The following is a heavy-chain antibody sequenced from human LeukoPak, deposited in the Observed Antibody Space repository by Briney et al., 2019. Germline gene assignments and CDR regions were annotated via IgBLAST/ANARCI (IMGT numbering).Heavy chain of an antibody. J-gene: IGHJ4*02. CDR2: ISGSGGST. CDR1: GFTFSSYG. Sequence: GGTLRLSCAASGFTFSSYGMSWVRQAPGKGVEWVSAISGSGGSTYYADSVKGRFTISRDNSKNTLYLQMNSLRAEDTAVYYCAKVVSAVAGGFDYWGQGTLVTVSS. V-gene: IGHV3-23*01. CDR3: AKVVSAVAGGFDY. D-gene: IGHD6-19*01.